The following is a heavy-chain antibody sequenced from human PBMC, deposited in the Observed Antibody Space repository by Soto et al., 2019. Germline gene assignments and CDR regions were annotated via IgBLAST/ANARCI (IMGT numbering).Heavy chain of an antibody. CDR3: ARHKAMPSHFYSGRDV. D-gene: IGHD2-2*01. CDR1: GGTFGSYT. V-gene: IGHV1-69*06. J-gene: IGHJ6*04. Sequence: QVHLVQPGAEVKKPGSSVKVSCTASGGTFGSYTVTWVRQAPGQGLEWMGEIIPMFGTASYAQKFQGRVTLTADKSTTTAHMELSSLSSDDTAVYFCARHKAMPSHFYSGRDVWGEGTTVTVSS. CDR2: IIPMFGTA.